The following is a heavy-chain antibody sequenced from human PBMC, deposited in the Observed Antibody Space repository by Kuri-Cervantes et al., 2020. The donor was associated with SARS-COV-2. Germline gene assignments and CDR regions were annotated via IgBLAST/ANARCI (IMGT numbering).Heavy chain of an antibody. CDR1: GFTFPFYA. CDR3: AKDQFDSSGWYIDY. Sequence: GESLKISCAASGFTFPFYAMSWVRQAPGKGLECVSLIYSGDNSTYYADSVKGRFTVSRDNSRNTLYLQMNSLRAEDTAVYYCAKDQFDSSGWYIDYWGQGTLVTVSS. CDR2: IYSGDNST. V-gene: IGHV3-23*03. D-gene: IGHD6-19*01. J-gene: IGHJ4*02.